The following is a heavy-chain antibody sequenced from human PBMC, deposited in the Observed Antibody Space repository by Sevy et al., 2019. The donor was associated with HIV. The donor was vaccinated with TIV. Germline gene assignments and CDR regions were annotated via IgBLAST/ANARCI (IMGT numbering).Heavy chain of an antibody. D-gene: IGHD3-9*01. CDR3: ARDPDILSGYPSHYFDY. Sequence: GGSLRLSCAASGFSFSKYWMSLVRQAPGKGLEWVANIKEDGSQKNYLESVKGRFTISRDNAKNLLYLQMNNLRADDTAVYYCARDPDILSGYPSHYFDYWGQGTLVTVSS. V-gene: IGHV3-7*01. J-gene: IGHJ4*02. CDR2: IKEDGSQK. CDR1: GFSFSKYW.